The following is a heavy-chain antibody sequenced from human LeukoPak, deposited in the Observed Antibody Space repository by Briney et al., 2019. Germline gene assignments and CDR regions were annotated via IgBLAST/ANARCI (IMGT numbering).Heavy chain of an antibody. D-gene: IGHD6-13*01. CDR2: ISAYNGNR. CDR1: GYTFTKYD. CDR3: AREITAGVVFEY. V-gene: IGHV1-18*01. Sequence: GASVKVSCKASGYTFTKYDINWVRQAPGQGLEWMGWISAYNGNRNYAQKFQGRVTMTTDTSTSTAYMELRSLRSDDTAVYYCAREITAGVVFEYWGQGTLVTVSS. J-gene: IGHJ4*02.